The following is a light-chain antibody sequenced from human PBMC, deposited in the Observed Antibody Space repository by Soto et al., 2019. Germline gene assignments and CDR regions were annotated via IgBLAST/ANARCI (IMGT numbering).Light chain of an antibody. CDR3: AAWDDSLNGLVA. Sequence: QSVLTQAPSASGTPGQTVTISCSGSGSNIGSYSVNWYQQLPGTAPKLLIYTNDQRPPGVPDRFSGSKSGTSASLAIGGLQSEDEAAYYCAAWDDSLNGLVAFGGGTKLTVL. V-gene: IGLV1-44*01. J-gene: IGLJ2*01. CDR1: GSNIGSYS. CDR2: TND.